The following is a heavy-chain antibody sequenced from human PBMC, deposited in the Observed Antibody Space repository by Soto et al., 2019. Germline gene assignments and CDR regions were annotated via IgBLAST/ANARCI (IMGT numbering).Heavy chain of an antibody. V-gene: IGHV4-34*01. CDR2: IYHSGTT. D-gene: IGHD3-16*01. CDR3: ARRLHLGELLAFDI. Sequence: SETLSLTCAVSGGSFSGYYWTWIRQPPGKGLESIGSIYHSGTTYYNPPLKSLVTISVHTSKNQFSLKLSSVTAAATALYYCARRLHLGELLAFDIWGQGTMVTVSS. J-gene: IGHJ3*02. CDR1: GGSFSGYY.